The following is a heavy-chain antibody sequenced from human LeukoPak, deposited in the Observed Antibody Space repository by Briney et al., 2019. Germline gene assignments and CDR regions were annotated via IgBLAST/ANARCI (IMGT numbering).Heavy chain of an antibody. CDR3: ASSRIQLDNWFDP. CDR2: IYTSGST. D-gene: IGHD5-18*01. V-gene: IGHV4-61*02. J-gene: IGHJ5*02. CDR1: GGSISSGSYY. Sequence: SQTLSLTCTVSGGSISSGSYYWSWIRQPAGKGLERIGRIYTSGSTNYNPSLKSRVTISVDTSKNQFSLKLSSVTAADTAVYYCASSRIQLDNWFDPWGQGTLVTVSS.